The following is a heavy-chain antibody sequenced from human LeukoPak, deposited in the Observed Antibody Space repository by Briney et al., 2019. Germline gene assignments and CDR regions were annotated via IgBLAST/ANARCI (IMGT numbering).Heavy chain of an antibody. J-gene: IGHJ4*02. Sequence: GGSLRLSCAASGVTFSSYGMHWVRQAPGKGLEWVALISSDGNDKLYGDSVKGRFTISRDDSKSTLYLQMNSLKAEDTAVYYCTTKVIRGNSGDDYDDWGQGTLVTVSS. D-gene: IGHD5-12*01. CDR1: GVTFSSYG. V-gene: IGHV3-30*03. CDR3: TTKVIRGNSGDDYDD. CDR2: ISSDGNDK.